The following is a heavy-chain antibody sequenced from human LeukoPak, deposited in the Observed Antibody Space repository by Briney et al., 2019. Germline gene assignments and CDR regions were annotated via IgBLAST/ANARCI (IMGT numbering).Heavy chain of an antibody. CDR3: ANIMGMAPLDH. Sequence: ASVKVSCKASGDTFNTYSFSWVRQAPGQGLEWMGGIAPILITPHYAQKFQGRVTITADESTRTVYMELSSLKYEDTAVYYCANIMGMAPLDHWGQGTLVTVSS. CDR2: IAPILITP. V-gene: IGHV1-69*01. D-gene: IGHD2-8*01. J-gene: IGHJ4*02. CDR1: GDTFNTYS.